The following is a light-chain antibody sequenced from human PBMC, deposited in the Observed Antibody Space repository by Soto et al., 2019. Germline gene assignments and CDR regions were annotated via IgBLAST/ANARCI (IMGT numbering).Light chain of an antibody. CDR2: AAS. J-gene: IGKJ4*01. Sequence: TLMTQPPATLSVSPVGIATLSCSSSQCLGTNLAWYQQRPGQAPRLLIYAASTRATGVPARFSGSGSGTDFTLTISSLEPEDFALYFCQQRNNWPPTFGGGTKVE. CDR1: QCLGTN. V-gene: IGKV3-15*01. CDR3: QQRNNWPPT.